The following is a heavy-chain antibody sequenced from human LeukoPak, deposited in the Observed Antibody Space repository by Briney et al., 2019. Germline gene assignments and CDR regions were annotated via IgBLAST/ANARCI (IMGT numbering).Heavy chain of an antibody. CDR3: AREPSGSYSPVYYGMDV. Sequence: GGSLRLSCAASGFAVSSNYMSWVRQAPGKGLEWVSVIYSGGSTYYADSVKGRFTISRDNSKNTLYLQMNSLRAEDTAVYYCAREPSGSYSPVYYGMDVWGQGTTVTVSS. CDR2: IYSGGST. D-gene: IGHD1-26*01. V-gene: IGHV3-53*01. J-gene: IGHJ6*02. CDR1: GFAVSSNY.